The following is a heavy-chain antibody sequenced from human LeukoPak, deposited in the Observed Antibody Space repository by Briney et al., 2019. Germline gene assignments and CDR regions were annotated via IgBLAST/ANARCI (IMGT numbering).Heavy chain of an antibody. CDR2: IWYDGSNK. V-gene: IGHV3-33*01. J-gene: IGHJ4*02. Sequence: GGSLRLSCVASGFTFSSYGMHWVRQAPGKGLEWVAVIWYDGSNKYYADSVKGRFTISRDNSKNTLYLQMNSLRAEDTAVYYCASGVADYGDYVWYYFDYWGQGTLVTVSS. CDR3: ASGVADYGDYVWYYFDY. CDR1: GFTFSSYG. D-gene: IGHD4-17*01.